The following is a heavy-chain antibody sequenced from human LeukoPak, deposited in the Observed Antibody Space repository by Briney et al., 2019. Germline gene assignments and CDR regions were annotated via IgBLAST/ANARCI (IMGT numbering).Heavy chain of an antibody. CDR2: IYGDGYT. V-gene: IGHV3-74*01. CDR1: GFIFTGNW. J-gene: IGHJ4*02. CDR3: ATSVITRFDN. D-gene: IGHD3-16*01. Sequence: GGSLRLSCAASGFIFTGNWIHWVRQAPGPGPVWVSRIYGDGYTNYADSVKGRFTISRDSGNNTVYLQMSSLRAEDTAVYYCATSVITRFDNWGQGTLVTVSS.